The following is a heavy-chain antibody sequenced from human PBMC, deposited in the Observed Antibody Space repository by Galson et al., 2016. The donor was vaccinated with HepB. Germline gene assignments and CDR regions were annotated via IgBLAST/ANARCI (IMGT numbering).Heavy chain of an antibody. CDR1: GGTFSRYA. V-gene: IGHV1-69*13. CDR3: VGVTLTLVQGIMTHPWFDP. CDR2: IIPIFGTP. J-gene: IGHJ5*02. D-gene: IGHD3-10*01. Sequence: SVKVSCKASGGTFSRYAINWVRQAPGQGLEWMGGIIPIFGTPNYAQKFQGRVTITADESTTTAYMELSSLRSEDTAVYYCVGVTLTLVQGIMTHPWFDPWGQGTLVTVSS.